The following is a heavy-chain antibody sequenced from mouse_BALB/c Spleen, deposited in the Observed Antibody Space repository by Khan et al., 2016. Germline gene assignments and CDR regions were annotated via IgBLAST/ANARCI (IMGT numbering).Heavy chain of an antibody. CDR2: ISTGGTT. J-gene: IGHJ4*01. CDR3: SRDENAMGY. V-gene: IGHV5-6-5*01. CDR1: GFTFSDYA. Sequence: EVELVESGGGLVKPGGSLKLSCAASGFTFSDYAMSWVRQTPEKRLEWVASISTGGTTHYPDSMMGRFTISRDIARNVLYLQMSSLRSEDTGMYYGSRDENAMGYWGQGTSVTESS.